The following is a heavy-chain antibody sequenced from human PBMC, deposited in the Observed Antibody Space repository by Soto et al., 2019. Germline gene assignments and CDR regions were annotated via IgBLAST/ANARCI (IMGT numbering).Heavy chain of an antibody. V-gene: IGHV4-59*01. J-gene: IGHJ4*02. CDR1: GGSISGSY. CDR3: ARGGWHNDY. D-gene: IGHD6-19*01. CDR2: IYYSGNT. Sequence: PSETLSLTCTVSGGSISGSYWSWIRQPPGKGLEWIGYIYYSGNTNYSPSLKSRVTISVDTSKNQFSLKLSSVTAADTAVYYCARGGWHNDYWGQGTLVTVSS.